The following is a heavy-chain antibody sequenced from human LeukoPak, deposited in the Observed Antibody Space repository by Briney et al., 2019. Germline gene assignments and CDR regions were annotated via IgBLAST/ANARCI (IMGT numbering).Heavy chain of an antibody. V-gene: IGHV3-23*01. CDR1: GFTFDDYG. CDR3: AKDPYYGDYAWFDP. CDR2: ISGSGGST. J-gene: IGHJ5*02. D-gene: IGHD4-17*01. Sequence: GGSLRLSCAASGFTFDDYGMSWVRQAPGKGLEWVSAISGSGGSTYYADSVKGRFTISRDNSKNTLYLQMNSLRAEDTAVYYCAKDPYYGDYAWFDPWGQGTLVTVSS.